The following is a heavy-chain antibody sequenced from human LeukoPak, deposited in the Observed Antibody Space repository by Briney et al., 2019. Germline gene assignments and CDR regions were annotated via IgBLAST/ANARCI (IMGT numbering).Heavy chain of an antibody. CDR2: MNPNSGNT. D-gene: IGHD3-3*01. J-gene: IGHJ4*02. CDR1: GYTFTSYD. CDR3: ARGRYYDFWSGPHYYFDY. Sequence: ASVKVSCKASGYTFTSYDINWVRQATGQGLEWMGWMNPNSGNTGYAQKFQGRVTMTRNTSISTAYMELSSLRSEDTAVYYCARGRYYDFWSGPHYYFDYWGQGTLVTVSS. V-gene: IGHV1-8*01.